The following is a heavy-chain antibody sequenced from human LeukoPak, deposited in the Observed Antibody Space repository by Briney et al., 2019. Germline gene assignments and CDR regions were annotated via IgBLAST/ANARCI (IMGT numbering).Heavy chain of an antibody. J-gene: IGHJ6*02. CDR3: ASIFTVTTDCYYGMDV. Sequence: ASVKVSCKASGYTFTGYYMHWVRQAPGQGLEWMGWINPNSGGTNYAQKFQGRVTMTRDTSISTAYMELSRLRSDDTAVYYCASIFTVTTDCYYGMDVWGQGTTVTVSS. D-gene: IGHD4-17*01. V-gene: IGHV1-2*02. CDR1: GYTFTGYY. CDR2: INPNSGGT.